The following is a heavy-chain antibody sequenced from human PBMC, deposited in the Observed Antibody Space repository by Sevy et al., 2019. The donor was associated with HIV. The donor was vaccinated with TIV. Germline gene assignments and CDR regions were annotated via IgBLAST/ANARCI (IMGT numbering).Heavy chain of an antibody. D-gene: IGHD5-18*01. Sequence: SGPTLVKPTQTLTLTCTFSGFSLSTSGMCVSWIRQPPGKALEWLALIDCDDDKYYSTSLKTRLTISKDTSKNQVVLTMTNRDPVDTATYYCARTGYSYGATHFDYWGQGTLVIVSS. V-gene: IGHV2-70*01. CDR2: IDCDDDK. CDR3: ARTGYSYGATHFDY. CDR1: GFSLSTSGMC. J-gene: IGHJ4*02.